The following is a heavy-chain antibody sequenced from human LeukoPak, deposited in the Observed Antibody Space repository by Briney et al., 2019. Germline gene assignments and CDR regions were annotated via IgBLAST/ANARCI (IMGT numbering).Heavy chain of an antibody. V-gene: IGHV3-23*01. CDR1: GFTFSSYG. Sequence: GGSLRLSCAASGFTFSSYGMTWVRQAPGKGLEWVSVITYSSDTTYYADSVKGRFTISRDNSKNTLYLQMNSLRAEDTAVYYCAKGYDTTYYHYYFMDVWGKGTTVTISS. CDR3: AKGYDTTYYHYYFMDV. CDR2: ITYSSDTT. D-gene: IGHD2-2*01. J-gene: IGHJ6*03.